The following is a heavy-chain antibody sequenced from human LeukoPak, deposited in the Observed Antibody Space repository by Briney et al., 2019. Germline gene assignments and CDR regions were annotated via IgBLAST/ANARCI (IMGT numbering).Heavy chain of an antibody. D-gene: IGHD5-24*01. V-gene: IGHV3-21*01. CDR3: TKDRMATIIGEFDY. J-gene: IGHJ4*02. Sequence: GGSLRLSCAASGFTFSSYTMNWVRQAPGKGLEWVSSTSSSSSYIYYADSVKGRFTISRDNAKNTLYLQMNSLRAEDTAVYYCTKDRMATIIGEFDYWGQGTLVTVSS. CDR1: GFTFSSYT. CDR2: TSSSSSYI.